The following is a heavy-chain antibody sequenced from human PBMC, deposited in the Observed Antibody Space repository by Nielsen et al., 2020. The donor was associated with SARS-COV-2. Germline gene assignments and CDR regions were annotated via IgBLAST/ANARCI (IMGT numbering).Heavy chain of an antibody. CDR2: IYHSGST. CDR3: ARVATTVGGFDP. Sequence: LRLSCAVSGGSISSGGYSWSWIRQPPGKGLEWIGYIYHSGSTYYNPSLKSRVTISVDRSKNQFSLKLSSVTAADTAVYYCARVATTVGGFDPWGQGTLVTVSS. CDR1: GGSISSGGYS. V-gene: IGHV4-30-2*01. J-gene: IGHJ5*02. D-gene: IGHD5-12*01.